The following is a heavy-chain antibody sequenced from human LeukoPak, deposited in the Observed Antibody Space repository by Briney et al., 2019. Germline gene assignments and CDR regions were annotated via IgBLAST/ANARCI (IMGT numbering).Heavy chain of an antibody. Sequence: GGSLRLSCAASGFTFSTSWLHWVRQAPGKGLVWVSRINSDGSSTTYADSVKGRFTISRDNPKNTLYLQMNSLRAEDTAVYYCVRDHYYSMDVWGQGTTVTVS. CDR2: INSDGSST. J-gene: IGHJ6*02. CDR3: VRDHYYSMDV. V-gene: IGHV3-74*03. CDR1: GFTFSTSW.